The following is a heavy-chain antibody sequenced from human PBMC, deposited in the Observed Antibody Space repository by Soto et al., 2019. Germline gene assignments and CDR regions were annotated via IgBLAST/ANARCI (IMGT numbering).Heavy chain of an antibody. J-gene: IGHJ4*02. D-gene: IGHD2-15*01. CDR3: AAGEVKRYCSGGSCYSFNY. CDR2: IVVGSGNT. Sequence: GASVKVSCKASGFTFTSSAVQWVRQARGQRLEWIGWIVVGSGNTNYAQKFQERVTITRDMSTSTAYMELSSLRSEDTAVYYCAAGEVKRYCSGGSCYSFNYWGQGTLVTVSS. V-gene: IGHV1-58*01. CDR1: GFTFTSSA.